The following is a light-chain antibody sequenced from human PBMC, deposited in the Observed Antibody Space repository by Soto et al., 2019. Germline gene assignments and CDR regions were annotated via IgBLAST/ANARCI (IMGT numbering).Light chain of an antibody. CDR1: NSDVGGYNY. V-gene: IGLV2-11*01. J-gene: IGLJ1*01. CDR3: NSYTTLSNRV. Sequence: QSVLTQPRSVSGPPGQSVTISCTGTNSDVGGYNYVSWYQQHPGKAPRLIIYDVSQRPSGVPDRFSGSKSGNTASLTISGLQAEDEANYYCNSYTTLSNRVFGTGTKVTVL. CDR2: DVS.